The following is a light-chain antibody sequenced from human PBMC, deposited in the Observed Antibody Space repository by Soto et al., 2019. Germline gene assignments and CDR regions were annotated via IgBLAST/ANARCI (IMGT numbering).Light chain of an antibody. V-gene: IGKV1-39*01. Sequence: DIQMTQSPSSLSASVGDRVTITCRASQSISSYLNWYQQKPGKAPKLLIYAASSLQSGVPSRFSGSGSGTDFTLTISSLQPEDFATYSCQQSYSTLLTFGGGTKVDSK. J-gene: IGKJ4*01. CDR3: QQSYSTLLT. CDR1: QSISSY. CDR2: AAS.